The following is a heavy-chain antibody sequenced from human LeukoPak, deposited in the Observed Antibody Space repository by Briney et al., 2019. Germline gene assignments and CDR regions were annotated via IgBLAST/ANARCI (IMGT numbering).Heavy chain of an antibody. CDR1: GYTFTSYG. V-gene: IGHV1-18*01. D-gene: IGHD3-10*01. CDR3: ARDNYYRSGSFIRWFDP. Sequence: ASVKVSCKASGYTFTSYGISWVRQAPGQGLEWMGWISGYNGNTNYAQKPQGRVTMTTDTSTSTAYMELRSLRSDDTAVYYCARDNYYRSGSFIRWFDPWGQGTLVTVSS. CDR2: ISGYNGNT. J-gene: IGHJ5*02.